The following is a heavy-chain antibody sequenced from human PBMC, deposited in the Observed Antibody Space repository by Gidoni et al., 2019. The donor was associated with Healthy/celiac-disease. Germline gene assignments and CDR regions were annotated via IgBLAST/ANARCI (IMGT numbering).Heavy chain of an antibody. D-gene: IGHD1-26*01. V-gene: IGHV3-15*01. J-gene: IGHJ4*02. CDR3: TTGGSGSYYVSVGY. Sequence: EVQLVESGGGLVKPGGSLRLPCAASGFTFSNAWMSWVRQAPGKGLEWVGRIKSKTDGGTTDYAAPVKGRFTISRDDSKNTLYLQMNSLKTEDTAVYYCTTGGSGSYYVSVGYWGQGTLVTVSS. CDR1: GFTFSNAW. CDR2: IKSKTDGGTT.